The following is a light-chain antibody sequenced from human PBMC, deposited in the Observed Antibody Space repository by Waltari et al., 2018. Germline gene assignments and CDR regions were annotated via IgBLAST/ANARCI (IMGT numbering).Light chain of an antibody. J-gene: IGLJ3*02. CDR3: SSYTRRSYWV. Sequence: QSALTQPASVSGSPGQSITISCTGTSSDVGFYDFVSWFQQHPGKAPKVMISKVNNRPSGVSHRFSGSQSANTASLTISGLQAEDEADYYCSSYTRRSYWVFGGGTQLTVL. CDR2: KVN. V-gene: IGLV2-14*01. CDR1: SSDVGFYDF.